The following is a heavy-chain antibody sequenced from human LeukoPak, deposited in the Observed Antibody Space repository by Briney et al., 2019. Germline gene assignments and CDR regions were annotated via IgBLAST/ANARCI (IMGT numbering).Heavy chain of an antibody. CDR1: GYTFTGYY. J-gene: IGHJ3*02. Sequence: ASVKVSCKASGYTFTGYYMHWVRQAPGQGLEWMGWINPNSGGTNYAQKFQGRVTMTRDTSISTAYMELSRLRSDDTAVYYCARGKYSSSWYFPSPEDAFDIWGQGTMVTVSS. V-gene: IGHV1-2*02. CDR3: ARGKYSSSWYFPSPEDAFDI. D-gene: IGHD6-13*01. CDR2: INPNSGGT.